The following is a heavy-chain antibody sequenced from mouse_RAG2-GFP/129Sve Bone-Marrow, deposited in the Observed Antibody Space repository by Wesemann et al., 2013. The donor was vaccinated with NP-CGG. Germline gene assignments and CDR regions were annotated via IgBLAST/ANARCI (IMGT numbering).Heavy chain of an antibody. CDR3: ARHEEV. V-gene: IGHV5-6-2*01. CDR2: INSNGGST. J-gene: IGHJ3*01. Sequence: LELVAAINSNGGSTYYPDTVKGRFTISRDNAKNTLYLQMSSLKSEDTVLYYCARHEEVWGQGTLVTVSA.